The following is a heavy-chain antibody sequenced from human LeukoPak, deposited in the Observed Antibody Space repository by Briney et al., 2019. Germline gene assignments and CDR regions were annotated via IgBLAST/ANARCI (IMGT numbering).Heavy chain of an antibody. J-gene: IGHJ4*02. Sequence: ASVKVSCKASGYTFTGYYMHWVRQAPGQGLEWMGWINPNNGGTNYAQKFQGRVTMTRDTSISTAYMELSRVKSDDTAVYYCARSARIGYGRFFYFSYWGQGTLVTVSS. D-gene: IGHD5-12*01. CDR2: INPNNGGT. CDR3: ARSARIGYGRFFYFSY. CDR1: GYTFTGYY. V-gene: IGHV1-2*02.